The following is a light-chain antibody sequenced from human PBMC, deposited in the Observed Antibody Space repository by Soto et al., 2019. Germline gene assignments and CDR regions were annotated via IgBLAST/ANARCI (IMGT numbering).Light chain of an antibody. J-gene: IGKJ2*01. CDR3: QQYGSSSYT. CDR2: GAS. V-gene: IGKV3-20*01. Sequence: EIVLTQSPGTLSLSLGESATLFCRASQSVSIRYLAWYQQKPGQAPRLLIYGASSRATGIPARFSGSGSGTDFTLTISRLEPEDFAVYYCQQYGSSSYTFGQGTKLEIK. CDR1: QSVSIRY.